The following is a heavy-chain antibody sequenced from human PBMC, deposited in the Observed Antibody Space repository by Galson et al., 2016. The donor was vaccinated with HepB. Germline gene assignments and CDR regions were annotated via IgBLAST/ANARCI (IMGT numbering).Heavy chain of an antibody. CDR2: IYPGDSDT. Sequence: QSGAEVKKPGESLKISCKGSGYSFTSYWIGWVRQMPGKGLEWMGIIYPGDSDTRYSPSFQGQVTISADKSISTAYLQWSSPKASDTAMYYCAIPYYDSSGYYWGFDYWGQGTLVTVSS. V-gene: IGHV5-51*01. CDR3: AIPYYDSSGYYWGFDY. J-gene: IGHJ4*02. D-gene: IGHD3-22*01. CDR1: GYSFTSYW.